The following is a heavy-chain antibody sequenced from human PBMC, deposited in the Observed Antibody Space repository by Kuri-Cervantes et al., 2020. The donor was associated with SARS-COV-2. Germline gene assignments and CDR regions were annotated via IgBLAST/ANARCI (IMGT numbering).Heavy chain of an antibody. J-gene: IGHJ4*02. CDR2: ISGSGGTT. D-gene: IGHD3-10*01. Sequence: GGSLRLSCAASGFTFSSLVRQAPGKGLEWVSVISGSGGTTYYADSVKGRFTISRDNSKNTLYLQMNSLRAEDTAVYYCAKDPPGGITMVRGVITEIDYWGQGNLVTSYS. V-gene: IGHV3-23*01. CDR1: GFTFSSL. CDR3: AKDPPGGITMVRGVITEIDY.